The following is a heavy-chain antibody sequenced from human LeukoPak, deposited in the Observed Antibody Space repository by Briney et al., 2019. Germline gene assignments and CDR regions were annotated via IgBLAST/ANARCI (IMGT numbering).Heavy chain of an antibody. CDR3: ASSHDSSGND. J-gene: IGHJ4*02. Sequence: GGSLGLSCAASGFSFSTYWMAWVRQAPGKGLEWVGNIHKDGRVMFYAASVKGRFTIPRDNAKNSLYLDMNSLRDEDTAIYYCASSHDSSGNDWGQGTLVTVSS. CDR2: IHKDGRVM. V-gene: IGHV3-7*03. CDR1: GFSFSTYW. D-gene: IGHD3-22*01.